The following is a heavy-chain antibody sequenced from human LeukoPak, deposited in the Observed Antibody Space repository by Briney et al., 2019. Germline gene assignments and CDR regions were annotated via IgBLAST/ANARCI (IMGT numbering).Heavy chain of an antibody. D-gene: IGHD3-10*01. J-gene: IGHJ4*02. CDR1: GGTFSSYD. Sequence: ASVKVSCKASGGTFSSYDISWVRQAPGQGLEGMGGIIPMFGRANYAQRFQGRVTITADESTSKAYMELSRLRSEDTAVYYCARVGRRFGEFGGSDWGQGTLVTVSS. CDR2: IIPMFGRA. V-gene: IGHV1-69*01. CDR3: ARVGRRFGEFGGSD.